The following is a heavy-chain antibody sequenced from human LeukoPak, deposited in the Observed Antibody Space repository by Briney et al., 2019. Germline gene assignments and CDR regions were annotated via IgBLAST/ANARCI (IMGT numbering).Heavy chain of an antibody. Sequence: GRSLRLSCAASGFTFSSYWMHWVRHAPGKGLVWVSRIKTDGSSTNYADSVKGRFTISRDNAKNTLYLQMNSLRAEDTAVYYCARVNGAYYSPEVFDSWGQGTLVTVSS. CDR1: GFTFSSYW. J-gene: IGHJ4*02. V-gene: IGHV3-74*01. CDR2: IKTDGSST. D-gene: IGHD2-8*01. CDR3: ARVNGAYYSPEVFDS.